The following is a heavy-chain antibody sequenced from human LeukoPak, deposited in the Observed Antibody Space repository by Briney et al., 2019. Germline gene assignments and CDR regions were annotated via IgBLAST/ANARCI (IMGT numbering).Heavy chain of an antibody. CDR2: TSASGGRT. J-gene: IGHJ6*04. D-gene: IGHD3-10*01. CDR3: TLTLVRGRVYGMDV. V-gene: IGHV3-23*01. CDR1: GFTFDSYD. Sequence: GGSLRLSCAASGFTFDSYDMSRVRQAPGKGLEWVSGTSASGGRTYYADSVKGRFTISRDNSKNTLYLQMNSLRAEDTAVYYCTLTLVRGRVYGMDVWGEGTTVTVSS.